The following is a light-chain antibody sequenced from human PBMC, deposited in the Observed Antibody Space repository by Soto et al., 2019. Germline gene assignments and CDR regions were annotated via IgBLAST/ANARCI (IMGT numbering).Light chain of an antibody. Sequence: EIVLTQSPATLSLSPEERATLSCRASQSVSSYLAWYQQKPGQAPRLLIYDASNRATGIPARFSGSGSGTDFTLTISSLEPEHFAVYYCQQRSNWLSWTFGQGTKVEIK. CDR3: QQRSNWLSWT. CDR1: QSVSSY. J-gene: IGKJ1*01. CDR2: DAS. V-gene: IGKV3-11*01.